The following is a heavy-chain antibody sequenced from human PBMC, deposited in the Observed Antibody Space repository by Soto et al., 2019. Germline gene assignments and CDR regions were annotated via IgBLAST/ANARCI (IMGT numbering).Heavy chain of an antibody. CDR1: GFTFSNAW. V-gene: IGHV3-15*07. CDR2: IKSKTDVGTT. D-gene: IGHD2-2*02. Sequence: GGSLRLSCAASGFTFSNAWMNWVRQAPGKGLEWVGRIKSKTDVGTTHYAAPVTGSFTISRDASKNTLYLQMNSLKTAHTAVYYCTGDCSSTSCYIEGGWNYYYGMDVWGQGTTVTVSS. CDR3: TGDCSSTSCYIEGGWNYYYGMDV. J-gene: IGHJ6*02.